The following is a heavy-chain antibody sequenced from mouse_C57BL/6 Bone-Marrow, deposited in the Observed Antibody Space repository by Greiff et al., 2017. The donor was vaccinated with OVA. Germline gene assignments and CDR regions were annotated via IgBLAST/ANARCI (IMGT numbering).Heavy chain of an antibody. V-gene: IGHV7-3*01. J-gene: IGHJ3*01. CDR2: IRNKANGYTT. CDR1: GFTFTDYY. CDR3: ARYGPAWFAY. Sequence: EVQVVESGGGLVQPGGSLSLSCAASGFTFTDYYMSWVRQPPGKALEWLGFIRNKANGYTTEYSASVKGRFTISRDNSQRILYLQMNALRAEDSATYYCARYGPAWFAYWGQGTLVTVSA.